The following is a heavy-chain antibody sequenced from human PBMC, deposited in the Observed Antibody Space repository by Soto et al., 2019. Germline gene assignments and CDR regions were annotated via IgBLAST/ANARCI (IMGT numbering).Heavy chain of an antibody. J-gene: IGHJ6*03. CDR1: GFTFSSYS. CDR2: ISSSSSYI. CDR3: ATSPPGIFGVVIGDYYMDV. V-gene: IGHV3-21*01. D-gene: IGHD3-3*01. Sequence: PVGPLRLSCAASGFTFSSYSMNWVRQAPGKGLEWVSSISSSSSYIYYADSVKGRFTISRDNAKNSLYLQMNSLRAEDTAVYYCATSPPGIFGVVIGDYYMDVWGKGTTVTVSS.